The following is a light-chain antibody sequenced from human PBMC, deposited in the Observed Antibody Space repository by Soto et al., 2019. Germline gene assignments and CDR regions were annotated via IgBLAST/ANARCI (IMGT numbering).Light chain of an antibody. J-gene: IGKJ4*01. V-gene: IGKV3-11*01. CDR3: QQRSKWVT. CDR2: DAI. CDR1: QNVYEY. Sequence: ERVLTQSQATLSVCPGERATPCGRASQNVYEYLAWYQQKPGQAPRLLIYDAINRATGIPARFSGSGSGTNFTLTITSLEPEEFAVYYCQQRSKWVTFGRGTKVDIK.